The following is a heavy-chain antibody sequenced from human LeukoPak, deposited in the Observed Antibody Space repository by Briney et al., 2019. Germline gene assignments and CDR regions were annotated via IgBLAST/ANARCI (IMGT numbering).Heavy chain of an antibody. D-gene: IGHD3-3*01. CDR1: GGSISSHY. CDR3: ARVLGDFWSGYNQGGFDY. J-gene: IGHJ4*02. CDR2: IYYSGST. Sequence: SETLSLTCTVSGGSISSHYWSWIRQPPGKGLEWIGYIYYSGSTNYNPSHKSRVTISVDTSKNQFSLKLSSVTAADTAVYYCARVLGDFWSGYNQGGFDYWGQGTLVTVSS. V-gene: IGHV4-59*11.